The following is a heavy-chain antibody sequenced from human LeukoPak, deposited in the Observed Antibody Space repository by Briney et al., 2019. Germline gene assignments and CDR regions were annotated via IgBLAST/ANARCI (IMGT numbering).Heavy chain of an antibody. Sequence: PGGSLRLSCAASGFTFSSYGMHWVRQAPGKGLEWVAFIRYDGSNKYYADSVKGRFTISRDNSKNTLSLQMNSLRADDTAVYYCAREHGSYPPDAFDIWGQGTMVTVSS. J-gene: IGHJ3*02. D-gene: IGHD3-16*02. V-gene: IGHV3-30*02. CDR1: GFTFSSYG. CDR3: AREHGSYPPDAFDI. CDR2: IRYDGSNK.